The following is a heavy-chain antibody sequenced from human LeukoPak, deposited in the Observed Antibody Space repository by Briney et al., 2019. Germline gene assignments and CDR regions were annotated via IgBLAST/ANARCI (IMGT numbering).Heavy chain of an antibody. V-gene: IGHV1-18*01. D-gene: IGHD5-12*01. CDR2: ISTYNGNT. CDR1: GYTFTTYG. J-gene: IGHJ5*02. Sequence: GASVKVSCKASGYTFTTYGISWVRQAPGQGLEWMGWISTYNGNTNYAQNLQGRVTMTTDTSTTTAYMELRSLRSDDTAVYYCARDRRGSGDDPGVWFDPWGQGTLVTASS. CDR3: ARDRRGSGDDPGVWFDP.